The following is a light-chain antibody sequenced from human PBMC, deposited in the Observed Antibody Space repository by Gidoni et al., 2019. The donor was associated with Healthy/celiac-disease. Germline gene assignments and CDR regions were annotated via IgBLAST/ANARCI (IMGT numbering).Light chain of an antibody. CDR1: QGISSY. J-gene: IGKJ4*01. CDR2: AAS. V-gene: IGKV1-9*01. CDR3: QQLNSYSPT. Sequence: DIQSTQSPSFLSASVGDRVTITCRASQGISSYLAWYQQKPGKAPKLLIYAASTLQSGVPSRFSGSGSGTEFTLTISSLQPEDFATYYCQQLNSYSPTFGGGTKVEIK.